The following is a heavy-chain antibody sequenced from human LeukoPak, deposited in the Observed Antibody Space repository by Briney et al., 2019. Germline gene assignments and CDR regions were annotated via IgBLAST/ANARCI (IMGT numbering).Heavy chain of an antibody. CDR2: IYYSGST. J-gene: IGHJ5*02. CDR3: AGQGYCSGGSCYDNWFDP. V-gene: IGHV4-39*01. CDR1: GGSNSSSSYY. Sequence: SETLSLTCTVSGGSNSSSSYYWGWIRQPPGKGLEWIGSIYYSGSTYYNPSLKSRVTISVDTSKNQFSLKLSSVTAADTAVYYCAGQGYCSGGSCYDNWFDPWGQGTLVTVSS. D-gene: IGHD2-15*01.